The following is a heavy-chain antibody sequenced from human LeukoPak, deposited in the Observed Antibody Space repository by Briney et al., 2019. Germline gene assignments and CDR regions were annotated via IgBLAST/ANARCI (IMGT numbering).Heavy chain of an antibody. CDR3: AKAFSYCSGGSCYSGY. D-gene: IGHD2-15*01. J-gene: IGHJ4*02. CDR2: ISGSGGST. V-gene: IGHV3-23*01. CDR1: GFTFSSYA. Sequence: PGGSLRLSCAASGFTFSSYAMSWVRQAPGKGLEWVSAISGSGGSTYYADSVKGRFTISRDNSKNTLYLQMNSLRAEDTAVYYCAKAFSYCSGGSCYSGYWGQGTLVTVSS.